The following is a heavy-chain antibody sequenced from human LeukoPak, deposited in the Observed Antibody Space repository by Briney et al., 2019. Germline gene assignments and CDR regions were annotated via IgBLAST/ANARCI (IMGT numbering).Heavy chain of an antibody. CDR3: AKDASAAAGTKSTYFDY. J-gene: IGHJ4*02. Sequence: PGGSLRLSCAASGFTFSNYAMTWVRQAPGKGLDWVSYISSSGSTIYYADSVKGRFTISRDNAKNSLYLQMNSLRAEDMALYYCAKDASAAAGTKSTYFDYWGQGTLVTVSS. CDR1: GFTFSNYA. V-gene: IGHV3-11*01. CDR2: ISSSGSTI. D-gene: IGHD6-13*01.